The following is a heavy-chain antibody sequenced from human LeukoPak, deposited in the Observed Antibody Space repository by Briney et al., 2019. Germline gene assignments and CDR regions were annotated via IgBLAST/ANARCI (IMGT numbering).Heavy chain of an antibody. CDR2: ITGGGNT. J-gene: IGHJ6*03. V-gene: IGHV3-23*01. Sequence: GGSLRLSCAASGFTFTTYAMSWVRQAPGKGLEWVSAITGGGNTFYAGSVKGRFTISRDNSRNTLELQMNSLRAEDTAVYYCASDGALIAARSYYYYMDVWGKGTTVTVSS. CDR3: ASDGALIAARSYYYYMDV. CDR1: GFTFTTYA. D-gene: IGHD6-6*01.